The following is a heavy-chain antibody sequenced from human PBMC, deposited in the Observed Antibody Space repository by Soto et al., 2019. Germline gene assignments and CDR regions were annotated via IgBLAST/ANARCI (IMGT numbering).Heavy chain of an antibody. CDR1: GFTISNYW. Sequence: EVQLVESGGDLVQPGGSLRLSCAASGFTISNYWMSWVRQAPEKGLEWVANIKQDGSQKYYVDSVKGRFTISRDNDKNSLYLQMNSLSAEDTAVYYFTRGTELVYCTSTNCPGIDVWGQGTTVTVSS. J-gene: IGHJ6*02. CDR2: IKQDGSQK. D-gene: IGHD2-2*01. CDR3: TRGTELVYCTSTNCPGIDV. V-gene: IGHV3-7*03.